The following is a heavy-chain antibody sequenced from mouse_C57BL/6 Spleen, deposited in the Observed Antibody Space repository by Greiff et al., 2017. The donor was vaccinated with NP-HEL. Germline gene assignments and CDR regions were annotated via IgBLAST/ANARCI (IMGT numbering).Heavy chain of an antibody. D-gene: IGHD1-1*01. CDR1: GFSINSDCY. J-gene: IGHJ4*01. CDR3: ARAYGSSQRAMDY. Sequence: VQLKQSGPSLVRPSQTLSLTCTVTGFSINSDCYWIWIRQFPGNKLEYIGYTFHSGITYYNPSLESRTYITRDTSKNQFSLKLSSVTTEDTATYYCARAYGSSQRAMDYWGQGTSVTVSS. CDR2: TFHSGIT. V-gene: IGHV3-3*01.